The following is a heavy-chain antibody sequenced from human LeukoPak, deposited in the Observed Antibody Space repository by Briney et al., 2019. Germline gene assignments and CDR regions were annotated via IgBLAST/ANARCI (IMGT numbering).Heavy chain of an antibody. CDR3: ARTGPAHSSGWYRRYYFDY. V-gene: IGHV1-18*01. J-gene: IGHJ4*02. CDR1: GYTFTSYG. Sequence: ASVNVSCKASGYTFTSYGISWVRQAPGQGLEWTGWISAYNGNTNYAQKLQGRVTMTTDTSTSTAYMELRSLRSDDTAVYYCARTGPAHSSGWYRRYYFDYWGQGTLVTVSS. D-gene: IGHD6-19*01. CDR2: ISAYNGNT.